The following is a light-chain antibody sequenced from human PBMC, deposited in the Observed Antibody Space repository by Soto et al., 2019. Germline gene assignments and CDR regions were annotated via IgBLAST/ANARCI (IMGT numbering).Light chain of an antibody. CDR2: DAS. V-gene: IGKV3-15*01. J-gene: IGKJ4*01. CDR3: QQYGNWPPLT. CDR1: QSISNK. Sequence: VMTQSPATLSLSPGEGATLSCRASQSISNKLAWYQQKPGQAPRLLMYDASTRATDIPARFSGSGSGAEFTLTITSLQSEAFAVYYCQQYGNWPPLTFGGGTKVDIK.